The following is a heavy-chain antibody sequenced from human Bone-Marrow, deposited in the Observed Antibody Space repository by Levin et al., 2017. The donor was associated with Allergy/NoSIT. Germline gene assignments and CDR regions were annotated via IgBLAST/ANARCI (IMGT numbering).Heavy chain of an antibody. CDR3: ARVSRGSSGWYIFDS. J-gene: IGHJ4*02. D-gene: IGHD6-19*01. CDR1: GFTLSDHY. CDR2: ARDRANRDTT. Sequence: GESLKISCAASGFTLSDHYTDWVRQAPGKGLEWVGRARDRANRDTTEYTASVKGRFTISRDESKNSLYLQMNSLKTEDTAVYYCARVSRGSSGWYIFDSWGQGTLVTVSS. V-gene: IGHV3-72*01.